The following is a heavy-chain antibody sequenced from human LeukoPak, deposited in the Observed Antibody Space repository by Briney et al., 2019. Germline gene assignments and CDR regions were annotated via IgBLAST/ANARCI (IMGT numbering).Heavy chain of an antibody. CDR2: ISCSGSTI. Sequence: GGSLRLSCAASGFTFSDYYMSWLRQAPGKGLEWVSYISCSGSTIYYADSVKGRFTISRDNAKNSLYLQMNSLRAEDTAVYYCARYFSDTDWYFDLWGRGTLVTVSS. D-gene: IGHD5-18*01. J-gene: IGHJ2*01. CDR3: ARYFSDTDWYFDL. V-gene: IGHV3-11*01. CDR1: GFTFSDYY.